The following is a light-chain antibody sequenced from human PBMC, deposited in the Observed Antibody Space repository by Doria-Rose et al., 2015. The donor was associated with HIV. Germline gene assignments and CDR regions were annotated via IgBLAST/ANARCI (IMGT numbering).Light chain of an antibody. CDR2: DGS. CDR1: QSFSSTY. CDR3: HQYGTSWT. J-gene: IGKJ1*01. Sequence: TQSPGTLSLSPGESATLSCRASQSFSSTYLAWYQQKPGQAPSLLIYDGSTRATGIPDRFSASRSVTDFTLTIDRLEPEDFALYYCHQYGTSWTFGQGTKVEI. V-gene: IGKV3-20*01.